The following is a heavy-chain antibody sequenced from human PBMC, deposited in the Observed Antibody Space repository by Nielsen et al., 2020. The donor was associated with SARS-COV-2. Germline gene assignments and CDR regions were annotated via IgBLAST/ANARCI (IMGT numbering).Heavy chain of an antibody. D-gene: IGHD3-3*01. CDR2: IWYDGSNK. CDR3: AGGKDFWSGY. V-gene: IGHV3-33*01. J-gene: IGHJ4*02. Sequence: WIRQPPGKGLEWVAVIWYDGSNKYYADSVKGRFTISRDNSKNTLYLQMNSLRAEDTAVYYCAGGKDFWSGYWGQGTLVTVSS.